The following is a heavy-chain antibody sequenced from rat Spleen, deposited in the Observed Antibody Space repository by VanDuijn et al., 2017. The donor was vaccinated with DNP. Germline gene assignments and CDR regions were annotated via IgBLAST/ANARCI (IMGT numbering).Heavy chain of an antibody. D-gene: IGHD1-5*01. J-gene: IGHJ2*01. CDR2: ISNGGST. CDR3: TRGRYAVDY. CDR1: GFSLTTYG. Sequence: QVQLIESGPGLVQPSQTLSLTFTVSGFSLTTYGVTWVRQPPGKGLEWSGAISNGGSTYYESSLKSRLSISRDTSKSQVFLKMNSLQTEDTAIYFCTRGRYAVDYWGQGVMVTVSS. V-gene: IGHV2S12*01.